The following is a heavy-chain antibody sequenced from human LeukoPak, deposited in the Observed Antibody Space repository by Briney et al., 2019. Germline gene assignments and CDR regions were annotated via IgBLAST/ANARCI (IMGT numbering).Heavy chain of an antibody. CDR3: AKDHYDSSGSLFTGWFDP. J-gene: IGHJ5*02. V-gene: IGHV3-48*01. CDR1: GFTFSSYS. Sequence: PGGSLRLSCAASGFTFSSYSMNWVRQAPGKGLEWVSYISSSSSTIYYADSVKGRFTISRDNAKNSLYLQMNSLRAEDTAVYYCAKDHYDSSGSLFTGWFDPWGQGTLVTVSS. D-gene: IGHD3-22*01. CDR2: ISSSSSTI.